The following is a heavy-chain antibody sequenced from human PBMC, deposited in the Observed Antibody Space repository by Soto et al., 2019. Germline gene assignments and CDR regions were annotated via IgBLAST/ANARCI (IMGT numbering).Heavy chain of an antibody. CDR1: GYTFTGYY. J-gene: IGHJ4*02. CDR3: ARVHWNYVGHFDY. D-gene: IGHD1-7*01. Sequence: GASVKVSCKASGYTFTGYYMHWVRQAPGQGLEWMGWINPNSGGTNYAQKFQGRVTMTRDTSISTAYMELSRLRSDDTAVYYCARVHWNYVGHFDYWGQGTLVTVSS. V-gene: IGHV1-2*02. CDR2: INPNSGGT.